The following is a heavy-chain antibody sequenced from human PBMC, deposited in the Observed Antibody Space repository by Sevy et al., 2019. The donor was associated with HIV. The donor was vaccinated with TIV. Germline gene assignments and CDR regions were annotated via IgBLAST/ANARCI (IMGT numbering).Heavy chain of an antibody. D-gene: IGHD1-26*01. J-gene: IGHJ3*02. V-gene: IGHV3-23*01. Sequence: GGSLRLSCAASGFTFSSYVMSWVRQAPGKGLEWVSFISGSGGSTYYVDPVKGRFTISRDNSKNTVYLQMNSLSAEDTAVYYCAKDLTGSGAFDIWGQGTMVTVSS. CDR3: AKDLTGSGAFDI. CDR2: ISGSGGST. CDR1: GFTFSSYV.